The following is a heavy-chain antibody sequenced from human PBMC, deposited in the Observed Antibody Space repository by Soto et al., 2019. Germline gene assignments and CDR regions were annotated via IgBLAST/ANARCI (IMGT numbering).Heavy chain of an antibody. CDR3: ARDYNEGSGWRIRTYYYYGMDV. J-gene: IGHJ6*02. CDR1: GFTFSSYW. CDR2: INSDGSST. D-gene: IGHD6-19*01. V-gene: IGHV3-74*01. Sequence: PGGSLRLSCASSGFTFSSYWMHWVRQATGKGLVWVSRINSDGSSTSYADSVKGRFTISRDNAKNTLYLQMNSLRAEDTAVYYCARDYNEGSGWRIRTYYYYGMDVWGQGTTVTVSS.